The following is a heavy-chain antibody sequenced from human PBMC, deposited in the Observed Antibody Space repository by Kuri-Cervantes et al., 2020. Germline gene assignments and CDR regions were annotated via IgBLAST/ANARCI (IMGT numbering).Heavy chain of an antibody. J-gene: IGHJ6*02. CDR1: GFTFSDYY. D-gene: IGHD3-9*01. Sequence: LSLTCAASGFTFSDYYMSWIRQAPGKGLEWVSYISSSGSTIYYADSVKGRFTISRDNAKNSLYLQMNSLRAEDTAVYYCAKADDILTGWGGMDVWGQGTTVTVSS. CDR2: ISSSGSTI. V-gene: IGHV3-11*04. CDR3: AKADDILTGWGGMDV.